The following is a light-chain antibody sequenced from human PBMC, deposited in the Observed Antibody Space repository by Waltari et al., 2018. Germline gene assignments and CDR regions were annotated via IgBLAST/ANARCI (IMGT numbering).Light chain of an antibody. Sequence: QSALTQPASVSGSPGQSISISCIGTSRDVGPYNLASWYQHHPGKAPKLIVFEASKRPSGVSNRFSGSKAANTASLLISGLQADDEADYYCCSYAGSGSWVFGGGTKVTVI. CDR2: EAS. V-gene: IGLV2-23*01. CDR1: SRDVGPYNL. CDR3: CSYAGSGSWV. J-gene: IGLJ3*02.